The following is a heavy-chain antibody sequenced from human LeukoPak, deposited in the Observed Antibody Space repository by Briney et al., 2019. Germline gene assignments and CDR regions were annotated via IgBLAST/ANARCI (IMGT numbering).Heavy chain of an antibody. D-gene: IGHD5-18*01. Sequence: PSETLSLTCTVSGGSINSSSYYWGWIRQPPGKGLEWIGSIYYSGTSYYNPSLKSRVTISVDTSKNQFSLKLSSVTAADTAVHYCARLLRYSYGSRGWGGFDYWGQGTLVTVSS. J-gene: IGHJ4*02. CDR1: GGSINSSSYY. CDR3: ARLLRYSYGSRGWGGFDY. CDR2: IYYSGTS. V-gene: IGHV4-39*01.